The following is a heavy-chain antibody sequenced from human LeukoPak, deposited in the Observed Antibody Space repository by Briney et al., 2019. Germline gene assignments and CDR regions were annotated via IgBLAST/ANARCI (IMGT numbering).Heavy chain of an antibody. CDR1: GFTFSSST. J-gene: IGHJ4*02. Sequence: GGSLRLSCAASGFTFSSSTMNWARQVPGKGLEWISYISLGNSTMFYADSVKGRFTISRDNAKNTLYLQMNSLRAEDPAVYYCTRDWTYYDSSGYFDYWGQGTLVTVSS. D-gene: IGHD3-22*01. V-gene: IGHV3-48*04. CDR2: ISLGNSTM. CDR3: TRDWTYYDSSGYFDY.